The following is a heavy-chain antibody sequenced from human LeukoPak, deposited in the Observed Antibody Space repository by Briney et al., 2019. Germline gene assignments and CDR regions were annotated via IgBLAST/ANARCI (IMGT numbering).Heavy chain of an antibody. J-gene: IGHJ4*02. D-gene: IGHD3-10*01. CDR1: GFTFSSYA. CDR3: AKDVVRGVMWYFDY. CDR2: ISGSGGST. V-gene: IGHV3-23*01. Sequence: QAGGSLRLSCAASGFTFSSYAMSWVRQAPGKGLEWVSAISGSGGSTYYADSVKGRFTISRDNSKNTLYLQMNSLRAEDTAVYYCAKDVVRGVMWYFDYWGQGTLVTVSS.